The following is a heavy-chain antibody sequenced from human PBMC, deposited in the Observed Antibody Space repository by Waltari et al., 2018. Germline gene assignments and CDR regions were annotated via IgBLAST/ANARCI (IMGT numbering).Heavy chain of an antibody. V-gene: IGHV6-1*01. Sequence: QVQLQQSGPGLVKPSQTLSLTCAISGDTVSSNSAAWNWIRQSPSRGLEWLGRTYYRSKLYNDYAVSVKSRISIKPDTSKNQFSLQLTAVTPEDTAVYFCARDLRNTITCAYYYGIDVWGQGTTVTVSS. CDR1: GDTVSSNSAA. D-gene: IGHD2-2*01. J-gene: IGHJ6*02. CDR3: ARDLRNTITCAYYYGIDV. CDR2: TYYRSKLYN.